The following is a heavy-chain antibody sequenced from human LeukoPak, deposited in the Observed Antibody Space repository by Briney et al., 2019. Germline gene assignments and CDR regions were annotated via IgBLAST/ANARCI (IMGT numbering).Heavy chain of an antibody. CDR3: ATETNGRHYDY. J-gene: IGHJ4*02. D-gene: IGHD1-14*01. CDR1: GFTFSSNS. Sequence: GGSLRLSCAASGFTFSSNSMNWVRQAPGKGLEWVASIGPTGSDRYHADSIKGRFTISRDNANNFLYLQMNSLRAEDTAVYYCATETNGRHYDYWGQGTLLTVSS. V-gene: IGHV3-21*06. CDR2: IGPTGSDR.